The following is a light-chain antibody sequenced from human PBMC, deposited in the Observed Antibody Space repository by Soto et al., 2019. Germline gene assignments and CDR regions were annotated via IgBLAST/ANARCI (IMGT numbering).Light chain of an antibody. J-gene: IGKJ2*01. Sequence: EIVLTQSPVTLSLSPGESATLSCRASRSVSSYLAWYQQKPGQAPRLLIYDASDRPTGIPVKFTGSGSGTDFTLTISSLEPEDFGVYYCQQRSSWPLSFGQGTKLEIK. V-gene: IGKV3-11*01. CDR1: RSVSSY. CDR3: QQRSSWPLS. CDR2: DAS.